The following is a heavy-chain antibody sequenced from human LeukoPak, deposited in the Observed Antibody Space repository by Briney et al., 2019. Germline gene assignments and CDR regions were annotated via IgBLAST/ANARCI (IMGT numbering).Heavy chain of an antibody. CDR3: AKDSFSTS. CDR2: INNNGVST. Sequence: GGSLRLSXAASGFTFSSDSMTWVRQAPGKGLEWVSTINNNGVSTFYADPVKGRFTISRDNSKNTLYLHMNSLSAEDTAVYYCAKDSFSTSWGQGALVTVSS. V-gene: IGHV3-23*01. J-gene: IGHJ4*02. CDR1: GFTFSSDS. D-gene: IGHD2-2*01.